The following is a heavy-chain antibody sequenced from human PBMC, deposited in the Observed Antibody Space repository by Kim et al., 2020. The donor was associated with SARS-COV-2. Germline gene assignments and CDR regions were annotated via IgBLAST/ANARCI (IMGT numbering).Heavy chain of an antibody. Sequence: GGSLRLSCAASGFTFDSYWMSWFRQAPGKGPEWVASIKQDGSEKSHVDSVKGRFTITRDKTENSVYLQMNSLRDEDTAIYECAKTSRSRPWDYWGPGTLV. CDR3: AKTSRSRPWDY. CDR2: IKQDGSEK. CDR1: GFTFDSYW. D-gene: IGHD2-2*01. V-gene: IGHV3-7*03. J-gene: IGHJ4*02.